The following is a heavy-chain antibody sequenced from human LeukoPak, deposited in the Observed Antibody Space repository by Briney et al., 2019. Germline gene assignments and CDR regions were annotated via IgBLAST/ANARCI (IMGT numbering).Heavy chain of an antibody. CDR3: ARGSSLSNYVDY. J-gene: IGHJ4*02. Sequence: SETLSLTCTVSGGSIRSGDYYWSWIRQPPGKGLEWIGYTYYSGSTYYNPSLKSRVTISVDTSKNQFSLKLSSVTAADTAVYYCARGSSLSNYVDYWGQGTLVTVSS. V-gene: IGHV4-30-4*01. CDR1: GGSIRSGDYY. D-gene: IGHD1-26*01. CDR2: TYYSGST.